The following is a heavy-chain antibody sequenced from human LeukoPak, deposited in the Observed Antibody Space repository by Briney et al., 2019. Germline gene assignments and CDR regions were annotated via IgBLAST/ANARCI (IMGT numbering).Heavy chain of an antibody. Sequence: PSETLSLTCAVSGGSISSGGYSWSWIRQPPGKGLEWIGYIYHSGSIYYTPSLKSRVTMSVDTSKNQFSLKLSSVTAVDTAVYYCARKPNSEYYFDYWGQGTLVTVSS. V-gene: IGHV4-30-2*01. CDR1: GGSISSGGYS. D-gene: IGHD3-16*01. CDR3: ARKPNSEYYFDY. CDR2: IYHSGSI. J-gene: IGHJ4*02.